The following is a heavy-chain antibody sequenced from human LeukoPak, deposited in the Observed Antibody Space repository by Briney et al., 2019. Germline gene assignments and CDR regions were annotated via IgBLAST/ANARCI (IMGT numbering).Heavy chain of an antibody. V-gene: IGHV1-18*01. CDR3: ARGLEKYYYDSSGYLDY. CDR2: ISAYNGNT. J-gene: IGHJ4*02. D-gene: IGHD3-22*01. Sequence: ASVKVSCKASGYTFTSYGISWVRQAPGQGLEWMGWISAYNGNTDYAQKLQGRVNMTTDTSTSQAYMELRSLRSDDTAVYYCARGLEKYYYDSSGYLDYWGQGTLVTVSS. CDR1: GYTFTSYG.